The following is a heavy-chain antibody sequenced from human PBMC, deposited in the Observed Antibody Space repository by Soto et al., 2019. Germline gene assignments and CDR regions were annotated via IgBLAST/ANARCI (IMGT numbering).Heavy chain of an antibody. CDR3: AKPERVGASHWYFDL. CDR2: ISGSGGST. CDR1: GFTFSSYA. J-gene: IGHJ2*01. D-gene: IGHD1-26*01. Sequence: PGGSLRLSCAASGFTFSSYAMSWVRQAPGKGLEWVSAISGSGGSTYYADSVKGRFTISRDNSKNTLYLQMNSLRAEDMAVYYCAKPERVGASHWYFDLWGRGTLVSVSS. V-gene: IGHV3-23*01.